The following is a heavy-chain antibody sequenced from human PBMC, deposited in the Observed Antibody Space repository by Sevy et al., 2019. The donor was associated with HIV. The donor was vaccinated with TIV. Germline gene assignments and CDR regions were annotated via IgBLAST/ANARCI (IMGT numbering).Heavy chain of an antibody. CDR2: IKKDGSEK. D-gene: IGHD2-2*01. V-gene: IGHV3-7*03. CDR1: GFSFSRYW. J-gene: IGHJ6*02. CDR3: ARDCSSTSCLWGMDV. Sequence: GGSLRLSCAASGFSFSRYWMSWVRQAPGKGLEWVANIKKDGSEKYYVDSVRGRFTIFGDNAKNSLYLQMNGLRAEDTAVYYCARDCSSTSCLWGMDVWGQGTTVTVSS.